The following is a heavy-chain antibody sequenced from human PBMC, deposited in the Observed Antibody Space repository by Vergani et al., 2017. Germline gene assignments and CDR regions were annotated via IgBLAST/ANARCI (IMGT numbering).Heavy chain of an antibody. Sequence: QVQLVQSGAEVKKPGASVKVSCKASGYTFTSYGISWVRQAPGQGLEWMEWISAYNGNTNYAQKLQGRVTMTTETSTSTAYMELRSLRSDDTAVYYCARDRKYDYVWGSYRRRGFDYWGQGTLVTVSS. CDR3: ARDRKYDYVWGSYRRRGFDY. D-gene: IGHD3-16*02. CDR1: GYTFTSYG. V-gene: IGHV1-18*01. CDR2: ISAYNGNT. J-gene: IGHJ4*02.